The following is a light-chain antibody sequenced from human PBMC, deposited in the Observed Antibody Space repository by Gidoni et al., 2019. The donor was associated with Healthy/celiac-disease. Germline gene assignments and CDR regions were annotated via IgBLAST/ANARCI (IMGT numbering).Light chain of an antibody. CDR3: MSRHSSASV. CDR1: SGINVGTYR. CDR2: YKSDSDK. Sequence: QAVLTQPSSLSASPGASASRPGTLRSGINVGTYRIFWYPQKPGSPPQYLLRYKSDSDKQQGSGVPSRFSGSKAASANAGILRISGLQSDDEADYYSMSRHSSASVFGGGTKLTVL. J-gene: IGLJ3*02. V-gene: IGLV5-45*03.